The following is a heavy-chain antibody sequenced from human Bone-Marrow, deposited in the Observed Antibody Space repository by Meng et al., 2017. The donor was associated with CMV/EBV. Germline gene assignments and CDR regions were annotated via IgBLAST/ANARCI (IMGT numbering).Heavy chain of an antibody. J-gene: IGHJ4*02. D-gene: IGHD4-23*01. CDR3: ARGVGTQDY. CDR1: GFTFSNAW. Sequence: GESLKISCAASGFTFSNAWMSWVRQAPGKGLVWVSRINSDGSSTSYADSVKGRFTISRDNAKNTLYLQMNSLRAEDTAVYYCARGVGTQDYWGQGTLVTVSS. CDR2: INSDGSST. V-gene: IGHV3-74*01.